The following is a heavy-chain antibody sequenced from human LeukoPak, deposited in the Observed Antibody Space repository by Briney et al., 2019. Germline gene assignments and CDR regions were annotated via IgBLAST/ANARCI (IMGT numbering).Heavy chain of an antibody. D-gene: IGHD3-10*01. CDR3: AKGSLLWFGELLTNRNWFDP. J-gene: IGHJ5*02. Sequence: GGSLRLSWAASGVTFSIYAMGWVRHAPGKGLGWVSAISGSGGSTYYADSVKGRFTISRDNSKNTLYLQMNSLRAEDTAVYYCAKGSLLWFGELLTNRNWFDPWGQGTLVTVSS. CDR1: GVTFSIYA. CDR2: ISGSGGST. V-gene: IGHV3-23*01.